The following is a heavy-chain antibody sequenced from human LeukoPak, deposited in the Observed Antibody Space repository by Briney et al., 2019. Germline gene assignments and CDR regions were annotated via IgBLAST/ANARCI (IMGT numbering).Heavy chain of an antibody. CDR3: ARGGQGNWPTPFDY. CDR1: GFTFSNYD. J-gene: IGHJ4*02. V-gene: IGHV3-13*01. D-gene: IGHD1-1*01. CDR2: IDTAGDT. Sequence: GGSLRLSCAASGFTFSNYDMHWVRQATGKGLEWVSAIDTAGDTYYPGSVKGRFTISRENAKNSLYLQMNSLRAEDTAVYYCARGGQGNWPTPFDYWGQGTLVTVSS.